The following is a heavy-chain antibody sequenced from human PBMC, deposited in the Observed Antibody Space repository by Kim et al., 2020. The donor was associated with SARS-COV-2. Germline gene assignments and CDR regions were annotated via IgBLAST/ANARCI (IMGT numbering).Heavy chain of an antibody. CDR1: GFTFSSYS. D-gene: IGHD5-18*01. CDR3: ARAGVDTAMVHPFYYYGMDV. CDR2: ISSSSYI. J-gene: IGHJ6*02. Sequence: GGSLRLSCAASGFTFSSYSMNWVHQAPGKGLEWVSSISSSSYIYYADSVKGRFTISRDNAKNSLYLQMNSLRAEDTAVYYCARAGVDTAMVHPFYYYGMDVWGRGTTVTVSS. V-gene: IGHV3-21*01.